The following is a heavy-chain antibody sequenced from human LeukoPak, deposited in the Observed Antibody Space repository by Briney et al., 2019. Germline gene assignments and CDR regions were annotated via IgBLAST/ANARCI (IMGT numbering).Heavy chain of an antibody. CDR1: GGSFSGYY. CDR2: INHSGST. Sequence: SETLSLTCAVYGGSFSGYYWSWVRQPPGKGREWIGEINHSGSTNYNPSLKSRVTISVDTSKNQFSLKLSSVTAADTAVYYCARVGRWFGELVGYYYYYGMDVWGKGTTVTVSS. D-gene: IGHD3-10*01. J-gene: IGHJ6*04. V-gene: IGHV4-34*01. CDR3: ARVGRWFGELVGYYYYYGMDV.